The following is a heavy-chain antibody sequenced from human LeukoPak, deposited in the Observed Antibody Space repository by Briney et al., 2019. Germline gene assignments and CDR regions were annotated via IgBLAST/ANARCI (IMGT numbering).Heavy chain of an antibody. D-gene: IGHD3/OR15-3a*01. CDR1: GGSTNNYY. CDR3: ARRTGYYDGFDY. Sequence: SETLSLTCTVSGGSTNNYYWSWIRQPPGKGLELIGYIYYSGSTNYNPSLKSRVTMSVDTSKNQFSLKVNSVTAADTAVYYCARRTGYYDGFDYWGQGTLVTVSS. V-gene: IGHV4-59*01. CDR2: IYYSGST. J-gene: IGHJ4*02.